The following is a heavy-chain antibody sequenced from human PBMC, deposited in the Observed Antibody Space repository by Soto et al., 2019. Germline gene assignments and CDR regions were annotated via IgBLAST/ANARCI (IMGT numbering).Heavy chain of an antibody. CDR1: GGTFSNHI. J-gene: IGHJ3*02. V-gene: IGHV1-69*02. CDR2: IIPMLDIT. D-gene: IGHD3-22*01. Sequence: SVKVSCKASGGTFSNHIITWVRQAPGQGPEWMGRIIPMLDITNYAQKFQGRVTITADKSTTTAYMEVSSLRPEDTAMYYCARGLWYYDSSGYYYDAFDIWGQGTMVT. CDR3: ARGLWYYDSSGYYYDAFDI.